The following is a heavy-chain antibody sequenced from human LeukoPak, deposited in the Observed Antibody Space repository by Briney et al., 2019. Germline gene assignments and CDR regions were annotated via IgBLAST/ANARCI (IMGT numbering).Heavy chain of an antibody. CDR3: AKGRRSYSSSWPKAPFDY. CDR2: ISGSGGST. J-gene: IGHJ4*02. CDR1: GSTFSSYA. Sequence: GGSLRLSCAASGSTFSSYAMSWVRQAPGKGLEWVSAISGSGGSTYYAASVKGRFTISRDNSKNTLYLQMNSLRAEDTAVYYCAKGRRSYSSSWPKAPFDYWGQGTLVTVSS. V-gene: IGHV3-23*01. D-gene: IGHD6-13*01.